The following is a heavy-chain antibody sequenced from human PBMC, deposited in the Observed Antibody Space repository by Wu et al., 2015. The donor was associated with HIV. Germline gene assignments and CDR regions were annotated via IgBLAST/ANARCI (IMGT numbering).Heavy chain of an antibody. CDR1: GGTLRRDA. CDR2: IIPIFNTP. V-gene: IGHV1-69*05. Sequence: HVQLQQSGAVVTKPGSSVKVSCKASGGTLRRDAFRWLRQAPGQGLEWIGGIIPIFNTPNYAQRFEGRVTITTDDSTSTMYMELSNLRSEDTAVYYCAGRTRGNFFGLDVWGQGTTVIVSS. CDR3: AGRTRGNFFGLDV. J-gene: IGHJ6*02.